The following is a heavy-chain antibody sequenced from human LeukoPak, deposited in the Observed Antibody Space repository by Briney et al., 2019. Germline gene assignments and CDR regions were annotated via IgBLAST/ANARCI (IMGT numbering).Heavy chain of an antibody. D-gene: IGHD5-18*01. CDR2: INHSGST. CDR3: ARASYSYGYEDY. V-gene: IGHV4-34*01. CDR1: GGSFSGYY. J-gene: IGHJ4*02. Sequence: SETLSLTCAVYGGSFSGYYWSWIRQPPGKGLEWIGEINHSGSTNYNPSLKSRVTISVDTSKNQFSLKLSSVTAADTAVYYCARASYSYGYEDYWGQGTLVTVSP.